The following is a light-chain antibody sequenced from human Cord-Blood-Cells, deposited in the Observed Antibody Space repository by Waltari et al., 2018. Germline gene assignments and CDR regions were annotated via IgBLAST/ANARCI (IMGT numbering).Light chain of an antibody. Sequence: QSVLTQPPSASGTPGQRVTISCSGSSSNIGSNTVNWYQQLPGTAPKLLIYSNNPRPSGVPDRFSGSKSGTSASLAISGLQSEDEADYYCAAWDDILNALYVVFGGGTKLTVL. CDR2: SNN. V-gene: IGLV1-44*01. CDR1: SSNIGSNT. CDR3: AAWDDILNALYVV. J-gene: IGLJ2*01.